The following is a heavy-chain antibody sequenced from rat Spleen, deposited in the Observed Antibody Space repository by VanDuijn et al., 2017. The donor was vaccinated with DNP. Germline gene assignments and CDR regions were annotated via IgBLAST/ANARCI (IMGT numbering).Heavy chain of an antibody. CDR1: GHSITSNY. D-gene: IGHD1-11*01. V-gene: IGHV3-1*01. Sequence: EVQLQESGPGLVKSSQSLSLTCSVTGHSITSNYWAWIRKFPGNKMEWMGYINYSGATAYNPSLKSRISLTRDTSRNQFFLQLNSVTTEDTAKYYCARGLNYGGYIYSWYFDFWGPGTMVDVSS. CDR3: ARGLNYGGYIYSWYFDF. CDR2: INYSGAT. J-gene: IGHJ1*01.